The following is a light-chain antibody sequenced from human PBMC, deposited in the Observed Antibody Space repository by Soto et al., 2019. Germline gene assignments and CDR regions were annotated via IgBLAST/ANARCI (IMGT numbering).Light chain of an antibody. CDR3: QQSYSTPPIT. Sequence: DIQMTQSPSSLSASVGDRVTITCRASQSISSYLNWYQQKPGKAPKLLIYAASSLQSGVTSRFSGSGSWTDFTLAISILQPEDFATYYCQQSYSTPPITFGQGTRLEIK. CDR2: AAS. V-gene: IGKV1-39*01. CDR1: QSISSY. J-gene: IGKJ5*01.